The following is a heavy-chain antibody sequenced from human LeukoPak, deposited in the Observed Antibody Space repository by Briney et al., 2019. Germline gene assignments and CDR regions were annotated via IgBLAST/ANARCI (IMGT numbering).Heavy chain of an antibody. CDR1: GYTFTVYH. J-gene: IGHJ4*02. Sequence: ASVKVSCKASGYTFTVYHMHWVRQAPGQGLEWMGWINPNSGGTNYAQKFQGRVTMTRDTSINTAYMELSRLRSDDTAVYYCASRDIAAAVPFDYWGQGTLVTVSS. CDR3: ASRDIAAAVPFDY. D-gene: IGHD6-13*01. CDR2: INPNSGGT. V-gene: IGHV1-2*02.